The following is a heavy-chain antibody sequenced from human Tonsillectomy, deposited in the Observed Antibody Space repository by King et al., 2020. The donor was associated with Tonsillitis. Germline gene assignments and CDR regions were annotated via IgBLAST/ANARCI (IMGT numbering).Heavy chain of an antibody. Sequence: VQLVESAGGLVKPGGSLSLSCAASGFTFSNAWMSWVRQAPGQGLEWVGRIKSKTDDGTTDYAAPVKGGFTISRDDSKNTLYLQMNSLKTEDTAVYYCTADVGFWGQGTLVTVSS. CDR2: IKSKTDDGTT. CDR3: TADVGF. V-gene: IGHV3-15*01. J-gene: IGHJ4*02. CDR1: GFTFSNAW.